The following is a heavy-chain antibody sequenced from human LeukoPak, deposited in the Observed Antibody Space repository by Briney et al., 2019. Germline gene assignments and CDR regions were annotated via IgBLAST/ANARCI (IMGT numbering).Heavy chain of an antibody. V-gene: IGHV1-18*01. CDR1: GYTFTNYG. D-gene: IGHD2-15*01. Sequence: ASVKVSCKASGYTFTNYGINWVRQAPGQGLEWMAWISTHNGRTEYSQSLQGRVIVTTDASTSTAHMELRSLTHDDTAVYYCARDYCSGDGCLHGLAYWGQGTLVTVSS. J-gene: IGHJ4*02. CDR3: ARDYCSGDGCLHGLAY. CDR2: ISTHNGRT.